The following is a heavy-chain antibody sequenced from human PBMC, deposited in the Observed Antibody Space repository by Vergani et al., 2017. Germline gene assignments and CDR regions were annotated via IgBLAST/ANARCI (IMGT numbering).Heavy chain of an antibody. Sequence: EVQVLESGGNFDQPGGSLRLFCAASGFTFTNFAMTWLRQAPGEGVEWVSCISGSGGFTYYADSVKGRFTISRDKSKNTLYLKMDSLTAEDTAIYFCVNGYYYDQSGLASFDYWGQGTLVTVSS. CDR3: VNGYYYDQSGLASFDY. J-gene: IGHJ4*02. V-gene: IGHV3-23*01. D-gene: IGHD3-22*01. CDR1: GFTFTNFA. CDR2: ISGSGGFT.